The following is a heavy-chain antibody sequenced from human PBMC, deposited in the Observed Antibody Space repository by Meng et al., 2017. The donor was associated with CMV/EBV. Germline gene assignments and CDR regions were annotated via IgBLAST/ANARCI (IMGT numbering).Heavy chain of an antibody. V-gene: IGHV1-2*02. CDR2: INPNSGGT. CDR1: GYTFTGYY. CDR3: ARVIVGASPSFGY. D-gene: IGHD1-26*01. Sequence: ASVKVSCKASGYTFTGYYMHWVRQDPGQGLEWMGWINPNSGGTNYAQKFQGRVTMTRDTSISTAYMELSRLRSDDTAVYYCARVIVGASPSFGYWGQGTLVTVSS. J-gene: IGHJ4*02.